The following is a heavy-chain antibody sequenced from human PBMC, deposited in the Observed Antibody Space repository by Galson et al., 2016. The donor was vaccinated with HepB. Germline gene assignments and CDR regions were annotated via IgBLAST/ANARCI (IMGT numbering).Heavy chain of an antibody. V-gene: IGHV5-51*01. CDR1: GYSFTNYW. CDR3: SSHDSYGPFYYFDS. Sequence: QSGAEVKKSGESLKISCKGSGYSFTNYWIGWVRQMPGKGLEWMGIIFPADSDTKYSPSFQGQVTISADKSISTAYLQWSSLKASDTAMYYCSSHDSYGPFYYFDSWGQGTLVTVSS. D-gene: IGHD5-18*01. J-gene: IGHJ4*02. CDR2: IFPADSDT.